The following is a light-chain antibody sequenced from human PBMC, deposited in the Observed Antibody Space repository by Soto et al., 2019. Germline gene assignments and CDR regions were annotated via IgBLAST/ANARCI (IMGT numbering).Light chain of an antibody. CDR3: QQRSDWPPSLT. CDR1: QSVSSTY. CDR2: DAS. V-gene: IGKV3-11*01. J-gene: IGKJ4*01. Sequence: EIVLTQSPGTLSLSPGERATLSCRARQSVSSTYLAWYQQKPGQAPRLLIYDASNRATGIPARFSGSGSGTDFTLTISSLEPEDFAVYYCQQRSDWPPSLTFGGGTKVDIK.